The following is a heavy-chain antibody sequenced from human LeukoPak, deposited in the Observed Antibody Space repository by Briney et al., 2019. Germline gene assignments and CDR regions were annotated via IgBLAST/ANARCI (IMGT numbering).Heavy chain of an antibody. Sequence: GGSPRLSCAASGFTFSGSAMHWVRQASGKGLEWVGRIRSKANSYATAYAASVKGRFTISRDDSKNTAYLQMNSLKTEDTAVYYCARRDTTMDFDSWGQGTLVTVSS. D-gene: IGHD5-18*01. J-gene: IGHJ4*02. CDR2: IRSKANSYAT. CDR1: GFTFSGSA. CDR3: ARRDTTMDFDS. V-gene: IGHV3-73*01.